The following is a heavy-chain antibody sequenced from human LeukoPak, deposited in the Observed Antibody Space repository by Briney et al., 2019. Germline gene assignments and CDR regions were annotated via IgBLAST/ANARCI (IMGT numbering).Heavy chain of an antibody. CDR3: ARDSVVVPAANTGDY. CDR2: ISAYNGNT. J-gene: IGHJ4*02. CDR1: GYTFTSYG. Sequence: RASVKVSCKASGYTFTSYGISWVRQAPGQGLEWMGWISAYNGNTNYAQKLQGRVTMTTDTSTSTAYMELRSLRSDDTAVYYCARDSVVVPAANTGDYWGQGTLVTVSS. D-gene: IGHD2-2*01. V-gene: IGHV1-18*01.